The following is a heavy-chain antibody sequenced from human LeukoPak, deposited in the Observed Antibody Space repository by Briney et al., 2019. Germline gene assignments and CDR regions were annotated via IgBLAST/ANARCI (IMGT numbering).Heavy chain of an antibody. CDR3: ARAIPGYCTNGVCRYYFDY. CDR2: ISSSSSYI. J-gene: IGHJ4*02. D-gene: IGHD2-8*01. V-gene: IGHV3-21*01. CDR1: GFTFSSYW. Sequence: GGSLRLSCAASGFTFSSYWMSWVRQAPGKGLEWVSSISSSSSYIYYADSVKGRFTISRDNAKNSLYLQMNSLRAEDTAVYYCARAIPGYCTNGVCRYYFDYWGQGTLVTVSS.